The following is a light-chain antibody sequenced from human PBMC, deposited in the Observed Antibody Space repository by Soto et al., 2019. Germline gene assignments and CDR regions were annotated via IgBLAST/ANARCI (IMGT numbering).Light chain of an antibody. CDR2: EVS. CDR3: SSYTITTALV. CDR1: SSDVGGYEF. V-gene: IGLV2-14*01. Sequence: QSALTQPASVSGYPGQSITISCTVSSSDVGGYEFVSWYQQHPGKAPKLVISEVSVRPSGISDRFSGSKSGNTASLTISGLQADDEASYYCSSYTITTALVFGSGTNVT. J-gene: IGLJ1*01.